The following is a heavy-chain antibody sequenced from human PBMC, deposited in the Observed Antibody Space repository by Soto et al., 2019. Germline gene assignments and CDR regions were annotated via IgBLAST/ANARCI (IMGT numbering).Heavy chain of an antibody. Sequence: ASVKVSCKASGYTFTSYYMHWVRQAPGQGLEWMGIINPSGGSTSYAQKFQGRVTMTRDTSTSTVYMELSSLRSEDTAVYYCARERPPYSSSSHWFDPWGQGTLVTVSS. CDR1: GYTFTSYY. V-gene: IGHV1-46*01. J-gene: IGHJ5*02. CDR2: INPSGGST. D-gene: IGHD6-6*01. CDR3: ARERPPYSSSSHWFDP.